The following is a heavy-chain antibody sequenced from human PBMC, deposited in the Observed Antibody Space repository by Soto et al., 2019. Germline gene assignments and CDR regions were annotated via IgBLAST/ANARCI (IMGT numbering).Heavy chain of an antibody. J-gene: IGHJ4*02. CDR2: IDWDDDK. Sequence: GSGPTLVNPTQTLTLTCTFSGFSLSTSGMCVSWIRQPPGKALEWLAPIDWDDDKYYSTSLKTRLTISKDTPKNQVVLTMTNMDPVDTATYYCARLSSGSLFFDYWGQGTLVTVSS. CDR1: GFSLSTSGMC. CDR3: ARLSSGSLFFDY. D-gene: IGHD1-26*01. V-gene: IGHV2-70*01.